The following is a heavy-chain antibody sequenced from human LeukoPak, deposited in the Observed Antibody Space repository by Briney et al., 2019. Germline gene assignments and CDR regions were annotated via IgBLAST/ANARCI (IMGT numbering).Heavy chain of an antibody. CDR2: IWYDGSNK. Sequence: GGSLRLSCAASGFTFSSYGMHWVRQAPGKGLEWVAVIWYDGSNKYYADSVKGRFTISRDNSKSTLYLQMNSLRAEDTAVYYCARAPRLSSGWEFDYWGQGTLVTVSS. V-gene: IGHV3-33*01. CDR1: GFTFSSYG. D-gene: IGHD6-19*01. CDR3: ARAPRLSSGWEFDY. J-gene: IGHJ4*02.